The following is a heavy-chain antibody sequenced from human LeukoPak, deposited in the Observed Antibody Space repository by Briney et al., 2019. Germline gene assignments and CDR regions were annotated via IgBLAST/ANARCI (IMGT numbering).Heavy chain of an antibody. V-gene: IGHV3-23*01. CDR1: GFTFSSLA. CDR2: ISDSGDST. CDR3: ATRDMVGASRYFHH. Sequence: GGSLRLSCAASGFTFSSLAMSWVRQAPGKGLEWVSSISDSGDSTSYADSVKGRFIISRDNSKSTLNLQMNSLRVEDTAVYYCATRDMVGASRYFHHWGQGTLVTVSS. J-gene: IGHJ1*01. D-gene: IGHD1-26*01.